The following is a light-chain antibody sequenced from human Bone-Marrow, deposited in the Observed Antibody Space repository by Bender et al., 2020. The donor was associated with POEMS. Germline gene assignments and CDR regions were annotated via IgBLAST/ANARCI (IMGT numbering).Light chain of an antibody. J-gene: IGLJ3*02. CDR2: GND. CDR1: SSNIGSYF. Sequence: QSVLTQPPSASGTPGQKVTISCSGGSSNIGSYFVYWYQQFPGTAPKLVFYGNDQRPSGVPDRLSGSKSSTSASLAISGLRSEDEADHYCAVWDDSVSGWVFGGGTKLTVL. CDR3: AVWDDSVSGWV. V-gene: IGLV1-47*01.